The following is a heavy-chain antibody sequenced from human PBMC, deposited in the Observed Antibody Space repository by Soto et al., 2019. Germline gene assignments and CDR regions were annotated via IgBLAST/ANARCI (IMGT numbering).Heavy chain of an antibody. CDR3: ARTPDCTNGVCSAGFDY. Sequence: GALRLSCAASGFTFSNYWMHWVRQVPGRGLVWVSRISHDGGGTSYAESVKGRFTISRDNAKNSLYLQMNSLRAEDTAVYYCARTPDCTNGVCSAGFDYWGQGTLVTVSS. CDR1: GFTFSNYW. V-gene: IGHV3-74*01. CDR2: ISHDGGGT. J-gene: IGHJ4*02. D-gene: IGHD2-8*01.